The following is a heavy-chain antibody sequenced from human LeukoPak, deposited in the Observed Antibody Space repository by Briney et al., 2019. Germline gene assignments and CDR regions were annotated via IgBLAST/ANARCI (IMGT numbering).Heavy chain of an antibody. CDR1: GYTFTSYA. J-gene: IGHJ6*02. Sequence: ASVKVSCKASGYTFTSYAMNRVRQAPGQGLEWMGWINTNTGNPTYAQGFTGRFVFSLDTSVSTAYLQICSLKAEDTAVYYCARDSFGVVIMSYYYYGMDVWGQGTTVTVSS. CDR3: ARDSFGVVIMSYYYYGMDV. D-gene: IGHD3-3*01. CDR2: INTNTGNP. V-gene: IGHV7-4-1*01.